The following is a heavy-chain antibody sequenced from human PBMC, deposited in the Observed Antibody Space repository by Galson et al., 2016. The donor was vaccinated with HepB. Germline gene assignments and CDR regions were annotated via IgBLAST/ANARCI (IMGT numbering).Heavy chain of an antibody. CDR1: GVTVSSEY. CDR3: ATVGGNTYGLRTDGFDI. Sequence: CLRLSCAKSGVTVSSEYMTWVRQAPGKGLEWISLIYRGGNTYYADSVRGRFTASRDDSKNTLYLQMNYLRADDTAVYFCATVGGNTYGLRTDGFDIWGQGTMVTVSS. V-gene: IGHV3-53*01. D-gene: IGHD5-18*01. J-gene: IGHJ3*02. CDR2: IYRGGNT.